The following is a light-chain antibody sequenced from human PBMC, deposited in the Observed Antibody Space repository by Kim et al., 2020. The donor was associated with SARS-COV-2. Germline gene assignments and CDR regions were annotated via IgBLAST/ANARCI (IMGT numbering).Light chain of an antibody. CDR2: AAS. CDR1: QSINTY. CDR3: QRSYSTPPYT. Sequence: DIQMTQSPSSLSASVGDRVTITCRASQSINTYLNWYQQKPGNAPKLLIYAASTLQSGVPSRFSGSGSGTYFTLTISSMQPEDFATYYCQRSYSTPPYTFGQGTKLEI. J-gene: IGKJ2*01. V-gene: IGKV1-39*01.